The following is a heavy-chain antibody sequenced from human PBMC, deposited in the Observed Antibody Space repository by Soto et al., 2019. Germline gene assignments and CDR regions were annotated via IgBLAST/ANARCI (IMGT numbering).Heavy chain of an antibody. V-gene: IGHV1-18*01. CDR1: GYTFITYG. J-gene: IGHJ4*02. Sequence: ASVKVSCKASGYTFITYGVTWVRQAPGQGLEWMGWISAYNGDTNYAQNLQGRVTMTTDTSTTTAYMELRSLRSDDTAVYYCARDLGHFDWFRITEPDYWGQGTLVTAPQ. D-gene: IGHD3-9*01. CDR2: ISAYNGDT. CDR3: ARDLGHFDWFRITEPDY.